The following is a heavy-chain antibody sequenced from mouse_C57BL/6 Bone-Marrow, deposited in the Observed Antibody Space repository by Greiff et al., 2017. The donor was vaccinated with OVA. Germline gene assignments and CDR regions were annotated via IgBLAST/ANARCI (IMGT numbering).Heavy chain of an antibody. CDR1: GFTFSDYY. CDR3: ARHEGSSGFAY. J-gene: IGHJ3*01. D-gene: IGHD3-2*02. CDR2: ISNGGGST. V-gene: IGHV5-12*01. Sequence: DVMLVESGGGLVQPGGSLKLSCAASGFTFSDYYMYWVRQTPEKRLEWVAYISNGGGSTYYPDTVKGRFTISRDNAKNTLYLQMSRLKSEDTAMYYCARHEGSSGFAYWGQGTLVTVSA.